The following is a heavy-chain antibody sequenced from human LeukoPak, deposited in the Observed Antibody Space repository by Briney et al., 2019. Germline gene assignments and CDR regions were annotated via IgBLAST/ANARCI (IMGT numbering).Heavy chain of an antibody. V-gene: IGHV1-58*02. D-gene: IGHD2-2*01. Sequence: ASVKVSCKASGFTFTSSAMQWVRQARGQRLEWIGWIVVGSGNTNYAQKFQGGVTMTRDTSITTAYMELSSLRSDDTAVYYCARDVGEYCSSTNCYASHYWGQGTLVTVSS. J-gene: IGHJ4*02. CDR1: GFTFTSSA. CDR3: ARDVGEYCSSTNCYASHY. CDR2: IVVGSGNT.